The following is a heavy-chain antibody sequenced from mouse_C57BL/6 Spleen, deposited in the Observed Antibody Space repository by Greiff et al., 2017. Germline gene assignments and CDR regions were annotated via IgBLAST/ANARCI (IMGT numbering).Heavy chain of an antibody. J-gene: IGHJ2*01. V-gene: IGHV1-7*01. Sequence: QVQLQQSGAELAKPGASVKLSCKASGYTFTSSWMHWVKQRPGQGLEWIGYINPSSGYTKYNQKFKDKATLTADKSSSTAYMQLSSLTYEDSAVYDDARWETGDGVFDYWGQGTTLTVSS. CDR3: ARWETGDGVFDY. D-gene: IGHD4-1*01. CDR1: GYTFTSSW. CDR2: INPSSGYT.